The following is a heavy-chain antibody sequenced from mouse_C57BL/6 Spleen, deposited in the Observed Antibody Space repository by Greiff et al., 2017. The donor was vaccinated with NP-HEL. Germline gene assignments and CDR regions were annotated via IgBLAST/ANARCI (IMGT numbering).Heavy chain of an antibody. CDR1: GYTFTSYW. Sequence: QVQLQQPGAELVMPGASVKLSCKASGYTFTSYWMHWVKQRPGQGLEWIGEIDPSDSYTNYNQKFKGKSTLTVDKSSSTAYMQLSSLTSEDSAVYYCARDIRYYGSYYFDYWGQGTTLTVSS. J-gene: IGHJ2*01. CDR3: ARDIRYYGSYYFDY. D-gene: IGHD1-1*01. CDR2: IDPSDSYT. V-gene: IGHV1-69*01.